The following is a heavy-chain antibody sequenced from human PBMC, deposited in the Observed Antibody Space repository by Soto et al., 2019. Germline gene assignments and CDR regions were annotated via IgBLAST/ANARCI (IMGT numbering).Heavy chain of an antibody. J-gene: IGHJ6*02. CDR2: INHSGST. D-gene: IGHD6-6*01. V-gene: IGHV4-34*01. CDR3: ARGRKQLVLYYYYGMDV. Sequence: PSETLSLTCAVYGGSFSGYYWSWIRQPPGKGLEWSGEINHSGSTNYNPSLKSRVTISVDTSKNQFSLKLRSVTAADTAVYYCARGRKQLVLYYYYGMDVWGQGTTVTVSS. CDR1: GGSFSGYY.